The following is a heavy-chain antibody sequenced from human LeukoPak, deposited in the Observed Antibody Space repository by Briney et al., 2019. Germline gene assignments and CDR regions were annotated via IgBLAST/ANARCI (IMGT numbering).Heavy chain of an antibody. CDR1: GFPFNSFW. V-gene: IGHV3-74*01. Sequence: GGPLRLSCAASGFPFNSFWMLLVRQAPGKGLVWVSDMNEYSTTIRYADSVKGRFNISRDNAKSILYLQMNNLRAEDTAMYFCARGGVNPVDHWGQGTLVTVSS. J-gene: IGHJ4*02. D-gene: IGHD1-14*01. CDR2: MNEYSTTI. CDR3: ARGGVNPVDH.